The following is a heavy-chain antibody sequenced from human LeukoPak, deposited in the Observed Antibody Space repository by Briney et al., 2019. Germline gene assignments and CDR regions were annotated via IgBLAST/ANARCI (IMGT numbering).Heavy chain of an antibody. J-gene: IGHJ6*02. CDR3: ARVSYYYDSSGYSEYYYYGMDV. V-gene: IGHV3-33*01. CDR2: IWYDGSNK. CDR1: GFTFSSYG. Sequence: PGGSLRLSCAASGFTFSSYGMHWVRQAPGKGLEWVAVIWYDGSNKYYADSVKGRFTISRDNSKNTLYLQMNSLGAEDTAVYYCARVSYYYDSSGYSEYYYYGMDVWGQGTTVTVSS. D-gene: IGHD3-22*01.